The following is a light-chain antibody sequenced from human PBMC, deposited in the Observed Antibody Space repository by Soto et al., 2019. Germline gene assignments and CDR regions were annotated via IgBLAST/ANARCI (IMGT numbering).Light chain of an antibody. CDR1: SSNIGSTYD. J-gene: IGLJ1*01. Sequence: QSALTQPPSGSGAPGQRVTISCTGSSSNIGSTYDVQWYQQLPGTAPKLLIHGNTNRPSGVPDRFSGSKSGTSASLAITGLQADDEADYYCQSYDDSLSVHYVFGTGTKLTVL. CDR3: QSYDDSLSVHYV. V-gene: IGLV1-40*01. CDR2: GNT.